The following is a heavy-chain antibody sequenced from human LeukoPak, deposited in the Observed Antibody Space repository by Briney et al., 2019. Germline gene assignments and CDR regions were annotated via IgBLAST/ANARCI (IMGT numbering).Heavy chain of an antibody. V-gene: IGHV3-74*01. Sequence: GGSLRLSCAASGFTFSSYWMHWVRQAPGKGLVWVAGISSDGSSTSYADSVKGRFTISRDNAKNTLYLQMDSLRAEDTAVYHCARDRGIAVAGPPDYWGQGTLVTVSS. CDR2: ISSDGSST. CDR1: GFTFSSYW. J-gene: IGHJ4*02. CDR3: ARDRGIAVAGPPDY. D-gene: IGHD6-19*01.